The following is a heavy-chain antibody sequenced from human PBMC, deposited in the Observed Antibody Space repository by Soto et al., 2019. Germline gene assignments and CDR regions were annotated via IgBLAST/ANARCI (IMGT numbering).Heavy chain of an antibody. D-gene: IGHD3-10*01. J-gene: IGHJ4*02. CDR1: GGTFSSYT. CDR2: IIPILGIA. CDR3: ARDRGDGYNHY. V-gene: IGHV1-69*08. Sequence: QVQLVQSGAEVKKPGSSVKVSCKASGGTFSSYTISWVRQAPGQGLEWMGRIIPILGIANYAQKFQGRVTITADKSTSTADLELSSLRSEDTAVYYCARDRGDGYNHYWGQGTLVTVSS.